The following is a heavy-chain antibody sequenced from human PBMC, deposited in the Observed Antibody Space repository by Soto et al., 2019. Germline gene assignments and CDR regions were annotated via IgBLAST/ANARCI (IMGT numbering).Heavy chain of an antibody. J-gene: IGHJ4*02. CDR1: GFIFKMYW. D-gene: IGHD3-10*01. Sequence: SLRLSCAASGFIFKMYWMHWVRQSPGKGLVWISRIYNDGTYSDYADSVRCRFTISRDNVNDTLYLQMNNLRAEDSGLYYCTRGPRPISTGTGAYWGQGTQVTVSS. CDR2: IYNDGTYS. CDR3: TRGPRPISTGTGAY. V-gene: IGHV3-74*01.